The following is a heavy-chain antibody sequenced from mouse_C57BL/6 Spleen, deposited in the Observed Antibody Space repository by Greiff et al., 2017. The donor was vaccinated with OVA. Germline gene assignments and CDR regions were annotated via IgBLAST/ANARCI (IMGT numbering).Heavy chain of an antibody. D-gene: IGHD1-1*01. CDR3: AIFHDGVDY. Sequence: EVQLQQSVAELVRPGASVKLSCTASGFNIKNTYMHWVKQRPEQGLEWIGRIDPANGNTTYAPKFPGKATITVDKSSSTAYMQLSSLTSEDSAVYYCAIFHDGVDYWGQGTTLTVSS. V-gene: IGHV14-3*01. CDR2: IDPANGNT. J-gene: IGHJ2*01. CDR1: GFNIKNTY.